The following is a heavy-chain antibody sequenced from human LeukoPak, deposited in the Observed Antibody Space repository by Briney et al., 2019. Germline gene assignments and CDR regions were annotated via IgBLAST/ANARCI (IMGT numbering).Heavy chain of an antibody. Sequence: ASVKVSCKASGYTFTSYGISWVRQAPGQGLEWMGWISAYNGNTNYAQKLQGRVAMTTDTSTSTAYMELRSLRSDDTAVYYCARGSGPLWFGELYAFDIWGQGTMVTVSS. CDR1: GYTFTSYG. J-gene: IGHJ3*02. CDR2: ISAYNGNT. D-gene: IGHD3-10*01. CDR3: ARGSGPLWFGELYAFDI. V-gene: IGHV1-18*01.